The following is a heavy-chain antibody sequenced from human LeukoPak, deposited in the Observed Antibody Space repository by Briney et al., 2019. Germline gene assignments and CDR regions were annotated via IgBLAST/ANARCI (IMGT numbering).Heavy chain of an antibody. J-gene: IGHJ5*02. V-gene: IGHV1-69-2*01. D-gene: IGHD2-2*02. CDR2: VDPEDGET. Sequence: ATVTISCKVSGYTFTDYYMHWVQQAPGKGLEWMGLVDPEDGETIYAEKFQGRVTITADTSTDTAYMELSSLRSEDTAVYYCATGPAAIKGEYWFDPWGQGTLVTVSS. CDR1: GYTFTDYY. CDR3: ATGPAAIKGEYWFDP.